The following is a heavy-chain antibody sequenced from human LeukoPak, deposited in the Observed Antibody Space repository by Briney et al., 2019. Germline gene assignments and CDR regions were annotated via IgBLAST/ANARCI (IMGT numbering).Heavy chain of an antibody. Sequence: ASVKVSCKASGYTFTGYYMHWVRQAPGQGLEWMGWINPNSGGTNYAQKFQGRVTMTRDTSISTAYMELSRLRSDDTAVYYCATYCSSTSCYYFHDAFDIWGQGTMVTVSS. CDR3: ATYCSSTSCYYFHDAFDI. J-gene: IGHJ3*02. CDR1: GYTFTGYY. D-gene: IGHD2-2*01. CDR2: INPNSGGT. V-gene: IGHV1-2*02.